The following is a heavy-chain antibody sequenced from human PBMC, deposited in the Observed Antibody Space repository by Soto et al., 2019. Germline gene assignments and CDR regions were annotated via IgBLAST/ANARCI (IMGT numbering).Heavy chain of an antibody. CDR2: ISYDGSNK. J-gene: IGHJ5*02. CDR3: AKSYGYIVATIDQIQLPWFDP. D-gene: IGHD5-12*01. Sequence: HPGGSLRLSCAASGFTFSSYGMHWVRQAPGKGLEWVAVISYDGSNKYYADSVKGRFTISRDNSKNTLYLQMNSLRAEDTAVYYCAKSYGYIVATIDQIQLPWFDPWGQGTLVTVSS. V-gene: IGHV3-30*18. CDR1: GFTFSSYG.